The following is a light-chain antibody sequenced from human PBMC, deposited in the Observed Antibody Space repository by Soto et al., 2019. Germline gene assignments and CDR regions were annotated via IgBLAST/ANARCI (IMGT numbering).Light chain of an antibody. J-gene: IGKJ1*01. V-gene: IGKV1-39*01. CDR3: QQSFGTTWT. CDR2: AAS. Sequence: DIQMTQSPSSLSASVGDTVTITCRASQTILTYLNWYQQKPGKAPKLLIYAASGLQSGVPSRFSGGGSATDFTLTISSLQPEDFATYYCQQSFGTTWTFGRGTKVDIK. CDR1: QTILTY.